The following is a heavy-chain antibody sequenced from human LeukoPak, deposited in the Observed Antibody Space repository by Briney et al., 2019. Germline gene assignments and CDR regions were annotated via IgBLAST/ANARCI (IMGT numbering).Heavy chain of an antibody. V-gene: IGHV4-39*01. Sequence: PSETLSLTCTVSGGSISSSSYYWGWIRQPPGKGLEWIGSIYYSGSTYYNPSLKSRVTISVDTSKNQFSLKLSSVTAADTAVYYCARRNPITMIVVGPLSDAFGIWGQGTMVTVSS. CDR1: GGSISSSSYY. CDR2: IYYSGST. D-gene: IGHD3-22*01. CDR3: ARRNPITMIVVGPLSDAFGI. J-gene: IGHJ3*02.